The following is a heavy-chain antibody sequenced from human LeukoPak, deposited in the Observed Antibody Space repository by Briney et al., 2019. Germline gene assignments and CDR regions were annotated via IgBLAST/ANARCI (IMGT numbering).Heavy chain of an antibody. D-gene: IGHD6-6*01. V-gene: IGHV4-39*01. Sequence: SETLSLTCTVSGGSISSSSYYWGWIRQPPGKGLEWIGSIYYSGSTYYNPSLKSRVTISVDTSKNQFSLKLSSVTAADTAVYYCARSKKQLLSLAEYFQHWGQGTLVTVSS. CDR3: ARSKKQLLSLAEYFQH. CDR2: IYYSGST. CDR1: GGSISSSSYY. J-gene: IGHJ1*01.